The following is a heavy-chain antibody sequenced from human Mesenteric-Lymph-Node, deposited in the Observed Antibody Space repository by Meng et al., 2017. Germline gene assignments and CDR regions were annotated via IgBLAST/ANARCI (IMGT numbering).Heavy chain of an antibody. D-gene: IGHD4-17*01. CDR2: IYHSGRT. J-gene: IGHJ4*02. V-gene: IGHV4-4*02. CDR1: GGSIRNDQG. Sequence: QVQMQESGPGLVKPLGALPLPCDVSGGSIRNDQGWSWVRQATGKGLGWIWEIYHSGRTNYNPSVKSRVSMSVDKSQNHFSLRLSSVTAADTAVYYCTTLYGDSISWGQGTLVTVSS. CDR3: TTLYGDSIS.